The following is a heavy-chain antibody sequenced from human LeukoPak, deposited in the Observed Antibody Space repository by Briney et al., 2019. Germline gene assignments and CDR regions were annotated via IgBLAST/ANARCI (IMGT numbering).Heavy chain of an antibody. D-gene: IGHD6-19*01. V-gene: IGHV4-61*01. CDR2: IYYSGST. Sequence: KASETLSLTCTVSTDSVSNGYYYWSWIRQPPGKGLEWIGNIYYSGSTNYNPSLRSRVTISIDTSKNQFSLKLSSMTAADTAMYFCARDPYSSAWQNYHGMDVWGQGTTVTVSS. CDR1: TDSVSNGYYY. J-gene: IGHJ6*02. CDR3: ARDPYSSAWQNYHGMDV.